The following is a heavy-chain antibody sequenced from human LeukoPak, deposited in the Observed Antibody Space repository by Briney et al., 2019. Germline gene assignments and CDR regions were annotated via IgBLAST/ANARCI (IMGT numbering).Heavy chain of an antibody. D-gene: IGHD6-19*01. CDR1: GGSFSGYY. J-gene: IGHJ4*02. V-gene: IGHV4-34*01. Sequence: SETLSLTCAVYGGSFSGYYWSWIRQPPGKGLEWIGSIYYSGSTYYNPSLKSRVTISVDTSKNQFSLKLSSVTAADTAVYYCARQFGSGWPDYWGQGTLVTVSS. CDR2: IYYSGST. CDR3: ARQFGSGWPDY.